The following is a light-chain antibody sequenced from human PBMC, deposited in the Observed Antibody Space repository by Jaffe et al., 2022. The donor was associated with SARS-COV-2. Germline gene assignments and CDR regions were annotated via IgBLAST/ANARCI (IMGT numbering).Light chain of an antibody. CDR3: ASWDVSLNGWV. CDR2: NNN. Sequence: QSVLTQPPSASGTPGQRVTISCSGSASTIGGNTVNWYQQLPGTAPKLLIYNNNQRPSGVPDRFSGSKSGTSASLAISGLHSEDEADFYCASWDVSLNGWVFGGGTKLTVL. V-gene: IGLV1-44*01. CDR1: ASTIGGNT. J-gene: IGLJ3*02.